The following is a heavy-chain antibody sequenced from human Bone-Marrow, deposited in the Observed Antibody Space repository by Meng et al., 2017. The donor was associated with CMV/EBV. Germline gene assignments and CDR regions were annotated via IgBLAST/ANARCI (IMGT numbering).Heavy chain of an antibody. J-gene: IGHJ4*02. V-gene: IGHV4-34*01. D-gene: IGHD1-1*01. CDR1: GGSFSGYY. Sequence: SETLSLTCAVYGGSFSGYYWSWIRQPPGKGLEWIGEINHSGNTNYNPSLKSRVTISVDTSKNQFSLKLSSVTAADTAVYYCARPGTHYWGQGTLVTVSS. CDR2: INHSGNT. CDR3: ARPGTHY.